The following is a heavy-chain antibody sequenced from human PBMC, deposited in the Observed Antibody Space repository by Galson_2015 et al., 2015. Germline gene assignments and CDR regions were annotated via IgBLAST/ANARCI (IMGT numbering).Heavy chain of an antibody. D-gene: IGHD1/OR15-1a*01. Sequence: SLRLSCAASGFTVSSNYMSWVRQAPGKGLEWVSVIYSGGSTYYADSVKGRFTISRDNSKNTLYLQMNSLRAEDTAVYYCASNLVNNRYFQHWGQGTLVTVSS. J-gene: IGHJ1*01. V-gene: IGHV3-53*01. CDR2: IYSGGST. CDR1: GFTVSSNY. CDR3: ASNLVNNRYFQH.